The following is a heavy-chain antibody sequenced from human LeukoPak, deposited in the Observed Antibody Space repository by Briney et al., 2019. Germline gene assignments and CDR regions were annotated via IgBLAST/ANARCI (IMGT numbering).Heavy chain of an antibody. CDR1: GGSISSYY. CDR3: ATGLLHFDP. CDR2: IYYSGIT. Sequence: SETLSLTCTVSGGSISSYYWSWIRQPPGKGLEWIGYIYYSGITDHNRSLKSRVTISVDTSKNQFSLRLSSVTAADTAVYYCATGLLHFDPWGQGTLVTVSS. J-gene: IGHJ5*02. D-gene: IGHD3-22*01. V-gene: IGHV4-59*01.